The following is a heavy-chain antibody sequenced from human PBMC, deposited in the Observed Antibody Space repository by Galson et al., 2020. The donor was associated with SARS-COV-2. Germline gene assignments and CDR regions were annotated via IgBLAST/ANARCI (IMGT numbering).Heavy chain of an antibody. V-gene: IGHV4-38-2*01. CDR2: IYHSGNT. Sequence: SETLSLTCAVSGYSISSGYHWGWIRQPPGKGLECLGSIYHSGNTYYNPSLESRVTISVDTSKNQFSLKLSSVTAADTAVYYCARGFDYWGQGTLVTVSS. CDR3: ARGFDY. CDR1: GYSISSGYH. J-gene: IGHJ4*02.